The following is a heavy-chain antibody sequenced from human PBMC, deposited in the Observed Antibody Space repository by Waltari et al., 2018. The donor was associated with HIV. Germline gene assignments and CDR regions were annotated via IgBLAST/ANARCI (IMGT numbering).Heavy chain of an antibody. D-gene: IGHD6-19*01. V-gene: IGHV1-8*01. J-gene: IGHJ4*02. CDR2: MNPNSGNT. Sequence: QVQLVQSGAEVNKPGASVKVPCQASRSTLTSYDINWVRQATGQGLEWMGWMNPNSGNTGYAQKFQGRVTMTRNTSISTAYMELSSLRSEDTAVYYCARGFTRYSSGWYGYWGQGTLVTVSS. CDR1: RSTLTSYD. CDR3: ARGFTRYSSGWYGY.